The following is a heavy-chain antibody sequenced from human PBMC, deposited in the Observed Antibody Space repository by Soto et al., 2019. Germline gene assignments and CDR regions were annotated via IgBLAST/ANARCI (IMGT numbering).Heavy chain of an antibody. CDR1: GYTFTSYD. CDR2: MNPNSGNT. V-gene: IGHV1-8*01. CDR3: ARAGFQEWFFYMDV. D-gene: IGHD3-3*01. Sequence: QVQLVQSGAEVKKPGASVKVSCKASGYTFTSYDINWVRQATGQGLEWMGWMNPNSGNTGYAQKFQGRFTMTSNTSISTAYMELSSLRSEDTAVYYCARAGFQEWFFYMDVWGKGTTVTVSS. J-gene: IGHJ6*03.